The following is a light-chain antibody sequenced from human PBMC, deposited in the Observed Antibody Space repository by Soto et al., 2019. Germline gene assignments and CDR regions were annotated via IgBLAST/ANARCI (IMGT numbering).Light chain of an antibody. Sequence: IQLTQSPSCLSASVGDRVTITSRASQDIAIYLAWYQQKPGEAPKLLIYAASTLYGGVPSRFSGSGSGTDFALTITSLQAEDFATYYCQQLNAYPLTFGQGTRLETK. V-gene: IGKV1-9*01. J-gene: IGKJ5*01. CDR2: AAS. CDR1: QDIAIY. CDR3: QQLNAYPLT.